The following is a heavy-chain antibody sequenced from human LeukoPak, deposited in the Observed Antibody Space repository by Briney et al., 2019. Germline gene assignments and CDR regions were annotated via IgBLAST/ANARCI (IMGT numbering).Heavy chain of an antibody. CDR3: ARASGYYYYMDV. CDR1: GGSISSYY. J-gene: IGHJ6*03. CDR2: IYSSGST. Sequence: SETLSLTCTVSGGSISSYYWSWIRQPAGEGLEWIGRIYSSGSTNYNPSLRSRVTMSVDTSKDQFSLKLSSVTAADTAVYYCARASGYYYYMDVWGKGTTVTISS. V-gene: IGHV4-4*07.